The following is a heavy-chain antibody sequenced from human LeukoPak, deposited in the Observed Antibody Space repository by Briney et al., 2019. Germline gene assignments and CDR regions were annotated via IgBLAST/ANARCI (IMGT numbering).Heavy chain of an antibody. CDR3: ARARITPDY. Sequence: GGSLRLSCAASGFTFSSYAMHWVRQAPGKGLEWVAVISYDGSNKYYADSVKGRFTISRDNSKNTLYLQMNSLRAEDTAVYYCARARITPDYWGQGTLVTVSS. D-gene: IGHD1-14*01. CDR2: ISYDGSNK. J-gene: IGHJ4*02. V-gene: IGHV3-30*04. CDR1: GFTFSSYA.